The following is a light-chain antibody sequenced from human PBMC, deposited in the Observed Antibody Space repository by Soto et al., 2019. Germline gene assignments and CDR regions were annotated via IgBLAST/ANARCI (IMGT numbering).Light chain of an antibody. Sequence: EIVRTQSTATLSVSPGERATLSCRASQGVSSKLAWYQQKPGQAHRLLIYRASTRATDIPARFSGSGSGTEFTLTISSLXSEDFAVYYCQQYNNWPPATFGQGTKVDIK. CDR3: QQYNNWPPAT. CDR1: QGVSSK. J-gene: IGKJ1*01. V-gene: IGKV3-15*01. CDR2: RAS.